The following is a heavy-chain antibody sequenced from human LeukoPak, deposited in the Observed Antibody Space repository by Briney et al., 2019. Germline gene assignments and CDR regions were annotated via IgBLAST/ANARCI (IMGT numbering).Heavy chain of an antibody. D-gene: IGHD4-23*01. V-gene: IGHV3-53*01. CDR1: GFTVSSDY. CDR3: ARDPEGGNSADY. J-gene: IGHJ4*02. Sequence: GSLLLSCAASGFTVSSDYMSWVRQAPGKGLEWVSVIYSGGSTYYADSVKGRFTISRDNSKNTLYLQMNSLRAEDTAVYYCARDPEGGNSADYWGQGTLVTVSS. CDR2: IYSGGST.